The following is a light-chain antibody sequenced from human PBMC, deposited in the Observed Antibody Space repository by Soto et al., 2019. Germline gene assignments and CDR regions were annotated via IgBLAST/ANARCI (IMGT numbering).Light chain of an antibody. CDR1: QDINTY. Sequence: DIQMTQSPSSLSASVGDRVTITCQASQDINTYLNWYQQKPGKAPNLLIYDASKLETGVPSRFSGGGSGTDFTFTVTSLQPEEFATYFCQHYDNLLITFGGVTKV. CDR2: DAS. CDR3: QHYDNLLIT. J-gene: IGKJ4*01. V-gene: IGKV1-33*01.